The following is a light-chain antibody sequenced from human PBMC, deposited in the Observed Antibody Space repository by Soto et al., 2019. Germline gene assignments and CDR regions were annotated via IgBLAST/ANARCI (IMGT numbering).Light chain of an antibody. Sequence: EIVLTQSPGTLSLSPGERATLSCRASQSVSSSFLAWYQQKPGRAPRLLIYGASSRPTGIPDRFIGSGSGTDFTLTISRLEPEDFAVYYCQQYGSSPPWTFGQGTKVEIK. J-gene: IGKJ1*01. CDR1: QSVSSSF. CDR2: GAS. CDR3: QQYGSSPPWT. V-gene: IGKV3-20*01.